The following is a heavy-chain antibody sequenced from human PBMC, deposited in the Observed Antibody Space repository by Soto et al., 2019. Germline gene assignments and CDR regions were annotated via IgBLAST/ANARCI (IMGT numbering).Heavy chain of an antibody. CDR2: IKSKTDGGTT. J-gene: IGHJ4*02. Sequence: PGGSLRLSCAASGFTFSNAWMSWVRQAPGKGLEWVGRIKSKTDGGTTDYAAPVKGRFTISRDDSKNTLYLQMNSLKTEDTAVYYCTSSPLKKTYYYDSSGYSQFDYWGQGTLVTVSS. V-gene: IGHV3-15*01. CDR3: TSSPLKKTYYYDSSGYSQFDY. CDR1: GFTFSNAW. D-gene: IGHD3-22*01.